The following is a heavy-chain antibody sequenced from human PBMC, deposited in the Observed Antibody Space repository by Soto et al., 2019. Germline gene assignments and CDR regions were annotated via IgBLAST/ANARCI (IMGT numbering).Heavy chain of an antibody. CDR3: ARGRSLYWYFDL. CDR1: GYTFTSYA. D-gene: IGHD1-26*01. Sequence: QVQLVQSGAEVKKPGASVKVSCKASGYTFTSYAMHWVRQAPGQRLEWMGWINAGNGNTKYSQNFQGRVTITRDTSASTAYMALSSLRSEDTAVYYCARGRSLYWYFDLWGRGTLVTVSS. V-gene: IGHV1-3*01. CDR2: INAGNGNT. J-gene: IGHJ2*01.